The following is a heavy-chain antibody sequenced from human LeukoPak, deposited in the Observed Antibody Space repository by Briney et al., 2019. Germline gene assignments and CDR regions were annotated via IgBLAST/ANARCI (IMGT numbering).Heavy chain of an antibody. J-gene: IGHJ4*02. Sequence: GGSLRLSCAASGFTFSSYSMNWVRQAPGKGLEWVSSISSSSSYIYYADSVKGRFTISRDNAKNSLYLQMNSLRAEDTAVYYCARAEQLYSGYAEPFDYWGQGTLVTVSS. CDR1: GFTFSSYS. V-gene: IGHV3-21*01. CDR2: ISSSSSYI. D-gene: IGHD5-12*01. CDR3: ARAEQLYSGYAEPFDY.